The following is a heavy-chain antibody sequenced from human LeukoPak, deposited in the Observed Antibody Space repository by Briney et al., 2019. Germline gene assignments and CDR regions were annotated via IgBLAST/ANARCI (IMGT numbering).Heavy chain of an antibody. V-gene: IGHV3-23*01. J-gene: IGHJ4*02. CDR2: ISGSGGST. CDR3: AKASSSSWPYYFDY. Sequence: GGSLRLSCAASGFSVSNNYMNWVRQASGKGLEWVSAISGSGGSTYYADPMKGRFTISRDSSKNTLYLQMNSLTAEDTAVYYCAKASSSSWPYYFDYWGQGTLVTVSS. D-gene: IGHD6-13*01. CDR1: GFSVSNNY.